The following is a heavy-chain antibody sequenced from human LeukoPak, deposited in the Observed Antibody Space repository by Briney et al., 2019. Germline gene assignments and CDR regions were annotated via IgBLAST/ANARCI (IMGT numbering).Heavy chain of an antibody. CDR2: ISSSGSTI. Sequence: GGSLRLSCAASGFTFRTSGMNWVRQAPGKGLEWVSYISSSGSTIYYADSVKGRFTISRDNAKNSLYLQMNSLRAEDTAVYYCARGRSRGVIIYYFDYWGQGTLVTVSS. CDR3: ARGRSRGVIIYYFDY. V-gene: IGHV3-48*04. CDR1: GFTFRTSG. J-gene: IGHJ4*02. D-gene: IGHD3-10*01.